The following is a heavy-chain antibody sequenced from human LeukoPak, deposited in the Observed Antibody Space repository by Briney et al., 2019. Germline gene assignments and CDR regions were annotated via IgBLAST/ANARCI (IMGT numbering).Heavy chain of an antibody. V-gene: IGHV1-69*04. CDR1: GYTFTRFA. Sequence: GASVKVSCKASGYTFTRFAISWVRQAPGQGLEWMGRIIPILGIANYAQKFQGRVTITADKSTSTAYMELSSLRSEDTAVYYCARDLSGSYPDYWGQGTLVTVSS. D-gene: IGHD1-26*01. CDR2: IIPILGIA. CDR3: ARDLSGSYPDY. J-gene: IGHJ4*02.